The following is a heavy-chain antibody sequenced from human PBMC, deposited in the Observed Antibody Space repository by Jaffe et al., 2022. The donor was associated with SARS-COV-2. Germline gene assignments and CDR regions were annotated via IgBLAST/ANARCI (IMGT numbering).Heavy chain of an antibody. V-gene: IGHV3-66*02. CDR3: ARESGDSSGYYLNWFDP. D-gene: IGHD3-22*01. CDR1: GFTVSSNY. Sequence: EVQLVESGGGLVQPGGSLRLSCAASGFTVSSNYMSWVRQAPGKGLEWVSVIYSGGSTYYADSVKGRFTISRDNSKNTLYLQMNSLRAEDTAVYYCARESGDSSGYYLNWFDPWGQGTLVTVSS. J-gene: IGHJ5*02. CDR2: IYSGGST.